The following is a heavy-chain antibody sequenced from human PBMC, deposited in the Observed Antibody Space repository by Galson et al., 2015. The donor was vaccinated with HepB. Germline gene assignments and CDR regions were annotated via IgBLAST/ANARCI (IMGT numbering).Heavy chain of an antibody. V-gene: IGHV1-69*02. Sequence: SVKVSCKASGGTFSSYTISWVRQAPGQGLEWMGRIIPILGIANYAQKFQGRVTITADKSTSTAYMELSSLRSEDTAVYYCATRVDYDSRWGPRHPPTTFYYYYGMDVWGQGTTVTVSS. D-gene: IGHD3-22*01. CDR1: GGTFSSYT. J-gene: IGHJ6*02. CDR2: IIPILGIA. CDR3: ATRVDYDSRWGPRHPPTTFYYYYGMDV.